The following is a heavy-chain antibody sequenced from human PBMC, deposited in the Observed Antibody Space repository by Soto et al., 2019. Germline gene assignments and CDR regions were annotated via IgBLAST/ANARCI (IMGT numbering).Heavy chain of an antibody. CDR1: GGSISSGGYY. CDR2: IYYSGST. CDR3: ARVLLELHTPSHGFDP. V-gene: IGHV4-31*03. D-gene: IGHD1-7*01. J-gene: IGHJ5*02. Sequence: SETLSLTCTVSGGSISSGGYYWSWIRQHPGKGLEWIGYIYYSGSTYYDPPLKSRVTISVDTSKNQFSLKLSSVTAADTAVYYCARVLLELHTPSHGFDPWGQGTLVTVSS.